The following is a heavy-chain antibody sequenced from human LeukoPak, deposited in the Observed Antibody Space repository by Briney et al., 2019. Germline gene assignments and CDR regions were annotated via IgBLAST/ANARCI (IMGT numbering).Heavy chain of an antibody. V-gene: IGHV4-34*01. CDR3: ARGGRSGLTY. D-gene: IGHD6-19*01. J-gene: IGHJ4*02. CDR2: INHSGST. Sequence: SETLSLTCAVYGRSFSGYYWSWIRQPPGKGLEWIGEINHSGSTNYNPSLKSRVTISVDTSKNQFSLKLSSVTAADTAVYYCARGGRSGLTYWGQGTLVTVSS. CDR1: GRSFSGYY.